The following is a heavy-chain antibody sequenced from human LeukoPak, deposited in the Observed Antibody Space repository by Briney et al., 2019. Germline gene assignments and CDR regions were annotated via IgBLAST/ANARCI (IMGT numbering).Heavy chain of an antibody. Sequence: PSETLSLTCTVSGGSISSSSYYWGWIRQPPGKGLEWIGSIYYSGSTYYNPSLKSRVTISVDTSKNQFSLKLSSVTAADTAVYYCARDAEPAAIERWFDPWGQGTLVTVSS. V-gene: IGHV4-39*07. CDR3: ARDAEPAAIERWFDP. CDR2: IYYSGST. CDR1: GGSISSSSYY. D-gene: IGHD2-2*02. J-gene: IGHJ5*02.